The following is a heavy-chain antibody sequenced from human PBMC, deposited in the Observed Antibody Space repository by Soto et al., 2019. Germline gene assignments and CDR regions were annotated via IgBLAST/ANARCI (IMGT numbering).Heavy chain of an antibody. Sequence: PSETLSLTCTVSGGPITSSSHYWGWIRQSPGTGLEWIGSIDESVDSYYNPSLKSRVTIFVDTSRNQFSLKLISVTGADSAIYYCARAGGYVDYWGQGTLVTVSS. J-gene: IGHJ4*02. CDR1: GGPITSSSHY. D-gene: IGHD1-1*01. V-gene: IGHV4-39*01. CDR2: IDESVDS. CDR3: ARAGGYVDY.